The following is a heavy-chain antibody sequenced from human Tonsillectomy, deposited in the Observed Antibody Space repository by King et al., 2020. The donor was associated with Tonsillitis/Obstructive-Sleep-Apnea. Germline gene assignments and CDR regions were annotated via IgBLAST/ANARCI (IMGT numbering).Heavy chain of an antibody. CDR3: ARTRVGGDCDH. Sequence: VQLVESGGGLVQPGGTLRLSCAASGFTFSSYWMYWVRQAPGKGLVWVSRINSDGSSTSYADSVKGRLTNSRDNAKNTLYLQMNSLRAEETAVDSCARTRVGGDCDHWGQGTLVTVSS. D-gene: IGHD1-26*01. J-gene: IGHJ4*02. CDR1: GFTFSSYW. V-gene: IGHV3-74*01. CDR2: INSDGSST.